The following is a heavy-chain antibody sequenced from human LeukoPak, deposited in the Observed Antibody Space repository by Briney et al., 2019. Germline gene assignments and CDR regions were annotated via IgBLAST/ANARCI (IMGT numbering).Heavy chain of an antibody. CDR1: GFTFDSYA. Sequence: PGGSLTLSCAASGFTFDSYAMSWVRQAPGKGLEWVSAVSRFGGTTYYADSAKGRITISRDNSNNTVYLQRNSLRVGDTALYYCVKHVGSKWSNNRFDPWGQGTLVTVS. V-gene: IGHV3-23*01. D-gene: IGHD2-15*01. J-gene: IGHJ5*02. CDR2: VSRFGGTT. CDR3: VKHVGSKWSNNRFDP.